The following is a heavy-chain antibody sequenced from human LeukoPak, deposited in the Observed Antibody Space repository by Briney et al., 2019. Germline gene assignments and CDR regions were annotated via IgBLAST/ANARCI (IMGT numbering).Heavy chain of an antibody. CDR2: INPNSGGT. Sequence: ASVKVSCKASGYTFTGYYMHWVRQAPGQGLEWMGWINPNSGGTNYAQKFQGRVTMTRDTSISTAYMELSRLRSDDTAVYYCARGFLFGIAAAPFDYWGQGTLDTVSS. J-gene: IGHJ4*02. CDR3: ARGFLFGIAAAPFDY. D-gene: IGHD6-13*01. V-gene: IGHV1-2*02. CDR1: GYTFTGYY.